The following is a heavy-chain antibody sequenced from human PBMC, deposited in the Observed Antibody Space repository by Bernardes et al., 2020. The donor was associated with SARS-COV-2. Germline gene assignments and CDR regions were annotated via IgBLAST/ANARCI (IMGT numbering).Heavy chain of an antibody. Sequence: GGSLRLSCTTSGFKFGDYAMSWVRQVPGKGLEWVGFIRSKVYGETTVYAASVNGRFTISRDDSKSVAYLQMNNLKVEDTGVYYCTGDNVRYCRTNSRCPIHYFDCWGQGTQVTVSS. CDR3: TGDNVRYCRTNSRCPIHYFDC. CDR1: GFKFGDYA. CDR2: IRSKVYGETT. D-gene: IGHD2-15*01. J-gene: IGHJ4*02. V-gene: IGHV3-49*04.